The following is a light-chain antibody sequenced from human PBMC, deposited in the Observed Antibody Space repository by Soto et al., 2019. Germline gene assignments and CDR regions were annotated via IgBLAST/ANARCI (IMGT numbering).Light chain of an antibody. Sequence: NFMLTQPHSVSGSPGKTVTISCTRSSGSIASNYVQWYQQRPGSSPTTVIYEDNHRPSGVPDRFSGSIDSSSNSASLTITGLKTEDEADYYCQSYDSSHHVVFGGGTKVTVL. CDR1: SGSIASNY. V-gene: IGLV6-57*01. CDR3: QSYDSSHHVV. J-gene: IGLJ2*01. CDR2: EDN.